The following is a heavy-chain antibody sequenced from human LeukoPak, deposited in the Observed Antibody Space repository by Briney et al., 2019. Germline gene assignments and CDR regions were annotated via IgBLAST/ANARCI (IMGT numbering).Heavy chain of an antibody. Sequence: GGSLRLSCVVSGFTFSSYGMHWVRQAPGKGLEWVAFVRYDGIHKYYADSVKGRFTISRDNPKNTLYMEMNYLTTEDTAVYYCAKGGATVVDYWGQGTLVTVSS. D-gene: IGHD2-15*01. V-gene: IGHV3-30*02. CDR2: VRYDGIHK. CDR3: AKGGATVVDY. CDR1: GFTFSSYG. J-gene: IGHJ4*02.